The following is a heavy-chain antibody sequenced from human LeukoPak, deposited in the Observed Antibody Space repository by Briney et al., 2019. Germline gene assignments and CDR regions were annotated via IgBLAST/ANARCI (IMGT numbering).Heavy chain of an antibody. CDR2: INPSGGST. CDR3: ARDQGRKWIQLWYPRGNYMDV. D-gene: IGHD5-18*01. V-gene: IGHV1-46*01. Sequence: GASVKVSCKASGYTFTSYYMHWVRQAPGQGLEWMGIINPSGGSTSYAQKFQGRVTMTRDMSTSTVYMELSSLRSEDTAVYYCARDQGRKWIQLWYPRGNYMDVWGKGTTVTVSS. CDR1: GYTFTSYY. J-gene: IGHJ6*03.